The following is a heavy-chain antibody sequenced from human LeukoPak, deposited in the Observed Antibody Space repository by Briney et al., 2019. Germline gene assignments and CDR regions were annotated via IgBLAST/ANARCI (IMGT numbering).Heavy chain of an antibody. CDR1: GGSFSGYY. V-gene: IGHV4-34*01. Sequence: SETLSLTCAVYGGSFSGYYWSWIRQPPGKGLEWIGEINHSGSTNYNPSLKSRVTISVDTSKNQFSLKLSSVTAADTAVYYCARRVYGSGSYYRGNNWFDPWGQGTLVTVSS. D-gene: IGHD3-10*01. J-gene: IGHJ5*02. CDR2: INHSGST. CDR3: ARRVYGSGSYYRGNNWFDP.